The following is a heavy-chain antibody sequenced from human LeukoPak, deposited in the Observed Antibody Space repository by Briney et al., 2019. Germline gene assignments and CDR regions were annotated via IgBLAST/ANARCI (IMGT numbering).Heavy chain of an antibody. CDR3: ARAMATTSDDY. D-gene: IGHD5-24*01. CDR1: GFTFSSYS. J-gene: IGHJ4*02. V-gene: IGHV3-21*01. Sequence: GGSLRLSCAASGFTFSSYSMNWVRQAPGKGLKWVSSISSSSSYIYYADSVKGRFTISRDNAKNSLYLQMNSLRAEDTAVYYCARAMATTSDDYWGQGTLVTVSS. CDR2: ISSSSSYI.